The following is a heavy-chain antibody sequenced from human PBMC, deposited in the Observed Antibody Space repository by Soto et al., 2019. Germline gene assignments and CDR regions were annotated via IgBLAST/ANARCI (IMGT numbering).Heavy chain of an antibody. CDR3: AGGIGGDYYWHYMSV. D-gene: IGHD3-16*01. CDR2: VNNEGSQT. J-gene: IGHJ6*03. V-gene: IGHV3-7*05. CDR1: GFTFSSYW. Sequence: GGSLRLSCAASGFTFSSYWMSWVRQAPGKGLEWVASVNNEGSQTHYVDSVKGRFTISRDIAKKTVYLQMNNLRAEDTAVYFCAGGIGGDYYWHYMSVWGKGNLVTVSS.